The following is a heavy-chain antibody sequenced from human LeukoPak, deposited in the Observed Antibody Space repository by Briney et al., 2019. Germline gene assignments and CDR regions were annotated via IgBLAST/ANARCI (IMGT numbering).Heavy chain of an antibody. Sequence: GGSLRLSCAASGFTFSSYGMSWVRQAPGKGLEWVSAISGSGGSTYHADSVKGRFTISRDNSKNTLYLQMNSLRAEDTAVYYCARGRRYFDYWGQGTLVTVSS. CDR3: ARGRRYFDY. J-gene: IGHJ4*02. V-gene: IGHV3-23*01. CDR2: ISGSGGST. CDR1: GFTFSSYG.